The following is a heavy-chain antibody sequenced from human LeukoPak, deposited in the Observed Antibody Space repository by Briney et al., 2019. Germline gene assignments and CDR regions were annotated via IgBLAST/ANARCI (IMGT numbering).Heavy chain of an antibody. CDR3: AKSSSGYSSPEAGMDV. D-gene: IGHD6-19*01. CDR1: GFTFSSYA. CDR2: ISGSGNGT. V-gene: IGHV3-23*01. Sequence: GGSLRLSCAASGFTFSSYAMNWVRQAPGKGLEWVSAISGSGNGTYYADSVKGRFSISRDNSKNTLYLQMNSLRAEDTAVYYCAKSSSGYSSPEAGMDVWGKGTTVTVSS. J-gene: IGHJ6*04.